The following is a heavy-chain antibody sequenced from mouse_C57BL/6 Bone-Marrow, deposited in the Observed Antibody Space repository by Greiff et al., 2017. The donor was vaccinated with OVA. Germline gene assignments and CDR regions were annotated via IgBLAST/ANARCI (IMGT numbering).Heavy chain of an antibody. CDR2: IDPSDSYT. D-gene: IGHD2-12*01. CDR3: ARVYRGHGYFDV. Sequence: LVESGAELVRPGPSVKLSCKASGYTFTSYWMHWVKQRPGQGLEWIGVIDPSDSYTNYNQKFKGKATLTVDTSSSTAYMQLSSLTSEDSAVYYCARVYRGHGYFDVWGTGTTVTVSS. V-gene: IGHV1-59*01. CDR1: GYTFTSYW. J-gene: IGHJ1*03.